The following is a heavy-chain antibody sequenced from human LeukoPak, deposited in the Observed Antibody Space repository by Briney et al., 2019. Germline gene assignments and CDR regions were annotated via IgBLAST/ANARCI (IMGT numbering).Heavy chain of an antibody. CDR3: ARDRDV. CDR1: GFTLSSYD. V-gene: IGHV3-33*01. Sequence: GGSLRLSCAASGFTLSSYDMHWVRQAPGKGLEWVAVIWYDGINKYYVDSVKGRFTISRDNSKNTLYLQMNSLRAEDTAVYYCARDRDVWGQGTLVTVSS. J-gene: IGHJ4*02. CDR2: IWYDGINK.